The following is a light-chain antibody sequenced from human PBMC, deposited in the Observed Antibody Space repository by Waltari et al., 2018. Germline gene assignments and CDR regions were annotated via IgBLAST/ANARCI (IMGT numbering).Light chain of an antibody. CDR2: GNS. CDR1: SANIGAGYD. CDR3: QSYDSSLSGSV. Sequence: QSVLTQPPSAYGAPGQRVPISCTGSSANIGAGYDVHGYQQLPGTAPKLLIYGNSNRPSGVPDRFSGSKSGTSASLAITGLQAEDEADYYCQSYDSSLSGSVFGGGTKLTVL. J-gene: IGLJ2*01. V-gene: IGLV1-40*01.